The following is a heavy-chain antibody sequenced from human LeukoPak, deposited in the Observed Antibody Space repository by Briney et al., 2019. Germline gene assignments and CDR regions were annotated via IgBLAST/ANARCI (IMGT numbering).Heavy chain of an antibody. CDR1: GYTFTGYY. Sequence: ASVKVSCKASGYTFTGYYMHWVRQSPGQGLEWMRWINPNSGGTNYAQKFQGWVTMTRDTSISTDYMELSGLRSDDTAVYYCARGGRHNWNDGPFDYCGQGTLVTVSS. CDR3: ARGGRHNWNDGPFDY. D-gene: IGHD1-20*01. V-gene: IGHV1-2*04. J-gene: IGHJ4*02. CDR2: INPNSGGT.